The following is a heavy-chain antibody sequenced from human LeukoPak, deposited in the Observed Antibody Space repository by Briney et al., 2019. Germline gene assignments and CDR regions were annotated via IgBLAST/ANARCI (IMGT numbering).Heavy chain of an antibody. CDR1: GYTFTSYG. J-gene: IGHJ6*02. CDR3: ARAGSGFYGSLLQRYYYYGMDV. CDR2: ISAYNGNT. V-gene: IGHV1-18*01. D-gene: IGHD2/OR15-2a*01. Sequence: GASVKVSCKASGYTFTSYGISWVRQAPGQGLEWMGWISAYNGNTNYAQKLQGRVTMTTDTSTSTAYMELRSLRSDDTAVYYCARAGSGFYGSLLQRYYYYGMDVWGQGTTVTVSS.